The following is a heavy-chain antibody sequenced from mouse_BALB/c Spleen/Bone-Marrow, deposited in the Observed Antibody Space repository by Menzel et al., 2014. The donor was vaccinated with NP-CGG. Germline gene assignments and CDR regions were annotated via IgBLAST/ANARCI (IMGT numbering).Heavy chain of an antibody. CDR1: GYSFTGYF. J-gene: IGHJ2*01. CDR3: ARSGYYGSSYFDY. V-gene: IGHV1-20*02. D-gene: IGHD1-1*01. Sequence: EVQRVESGPELVKPGASVKISCKASGYSFTGYFMNWVMQSHGKSLEWIGRINPYNGDTFYNQKFEGKATLTVDKSSSTAHMELRSLASEDSAVYYCARSGYYGSSYFDYWGQGTTHTVSS. CDR2: INPYNGDT.